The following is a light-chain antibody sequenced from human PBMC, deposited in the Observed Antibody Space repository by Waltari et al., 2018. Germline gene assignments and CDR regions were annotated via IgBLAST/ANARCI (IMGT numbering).Light chain of an antibody. J-gene: IGLJ2*01. V-gene: IGLV2-14*01. CDR2: GVS. Sequence: QSAPTQPPSVSGSPGQSVTISCTGTSSDLGKYNYVSWYQQYPGNAPKLMIYGVSYRPSGVSDRFSGSKSANTASLTISGLQAEDEADYYCCSYTTSRTWVFGGGTRLTGL. CDR3: CSYTTSRTWV. CDR1: SSDLGKYNY.